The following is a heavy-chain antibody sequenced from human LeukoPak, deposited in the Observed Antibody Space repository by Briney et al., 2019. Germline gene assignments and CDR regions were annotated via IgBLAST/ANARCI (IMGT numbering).Heavy chain of an antibody. D-gene: IGHD3-3*01. J-gene: IGHJ4*02. CDR3: AKRLSFGVAIGDFDY. CDR2: ISGSGDST. CDR1: GFTFSNYA. Sequence: GGSLRLSCAASGFTFSNYAMSWVRQAPGKGLEWVSAISGSGDSTYYADSVKGRFTVSRDSSMETLYLQMNSLRAEDTATYFCAKRLSFGVAIGDFDYWGQGTLVTVSS. V-gene: IGHV3-23*01.